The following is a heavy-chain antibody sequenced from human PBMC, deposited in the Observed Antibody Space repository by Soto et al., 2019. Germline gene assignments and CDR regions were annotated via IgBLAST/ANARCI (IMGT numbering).Heavy chain of an antibody. J-gene: IGHJ4*02. Sequence: SETLSLTCTVSGGSISSGDYCWSWIRQPPGKGLEWIGYICYSGSTYYNPSLKSRVTISVDTSKNQFSLKLSSVTAADTAVYYCAREASVTTIDYWGEGTLVTVAS. V-gene: IGHV4-30-4*01. CDR1: GGSISSGDYC. D-gene: IGHD4-17*01. CDR2: ICYSGST. CDR3: AREASVTTIDY.